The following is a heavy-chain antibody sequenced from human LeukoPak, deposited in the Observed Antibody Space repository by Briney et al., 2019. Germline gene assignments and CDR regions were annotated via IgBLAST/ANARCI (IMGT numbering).Heavy chain of an antibody. J-gene: IGHJ4*02. Sequence: ASVKVSCKASGGTFSSYAISWVRQAPGQGLEWMGRIIPILGIANYAQKFQGRVTITADKSTSTAYMELSSLRSEDTAVYYCARVGWLRQNFDYWGQGTLVTASS. CDR2: IIPILGIA. CDR3: ARVGWLRQNFDY. CDR1: GGTFSSYA. V-gene: IGHV1-69*04. D-gene: IGHD5-12*01.